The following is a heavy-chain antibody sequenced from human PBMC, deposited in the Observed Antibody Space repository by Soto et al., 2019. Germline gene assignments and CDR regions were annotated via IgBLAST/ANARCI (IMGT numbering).Heavy chain of an antibody. CDR1: GGSISSSSYY. V-gene: IGHV4-39*01. Sequence: QLQLQESGPGLVKPSETLSLTCTVSGGSISSSSYYWGWIRQPPGKGLEWIGSIYYSGSTYYNPSLTSRVTISVDTSKNQFSLKLSSVTAADTAVYYCARPRIAAGMMCFDYWGQGTLVTVSS. J-gene: IGHJ4*02. CDR3: ARPRIAAGMMCFDY. CDR2: IYYSGST. D-gene: IGHD6-13*01.